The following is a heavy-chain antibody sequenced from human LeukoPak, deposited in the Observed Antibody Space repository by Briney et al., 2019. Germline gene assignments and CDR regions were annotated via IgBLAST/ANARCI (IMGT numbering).Heavy chain of an antibody. CDR1: GYTFTSYG. CDR3: ARGLPAPKGLGIEY. Sequence: ASVKVSCKASGYTFTSYGLSWVRQPPGQGLEWMGWISGYNGDTNSAQKFQDRVTMTTDTSTTTAYMELRSLRSDDTAVYYCARGLPAPKGLGIEYWGQGTLVTVSS. D-gene: IGHD2-2*01. CDR2: ISGYNGDT. V-gene: IGHV1-18*01. J-gene: IGHJ4*02.